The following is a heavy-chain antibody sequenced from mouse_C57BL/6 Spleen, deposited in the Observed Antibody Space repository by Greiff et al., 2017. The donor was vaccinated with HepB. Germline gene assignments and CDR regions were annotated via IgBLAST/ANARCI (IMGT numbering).Heavy chain of an antibody. J-gene: IGHJ4*01. V-gene: IGHV1-76*01. CDR1: GYTFTDYY. Sequence: VQLQQSGAELVRPGASVKLSCKASGYTFTDYYINWVKQRPGQGLEWIARIYPGSGNTYYNEKFKGKATLTAEKSSSTAYMQLSSLTSEDSAVYFCARPLYGRDAMDYWGQGTSVTVSS. CDR2: IYPGSGNT. D-gene: IGHD1-1*01. CDR3: ARPLYGRDAMDY.